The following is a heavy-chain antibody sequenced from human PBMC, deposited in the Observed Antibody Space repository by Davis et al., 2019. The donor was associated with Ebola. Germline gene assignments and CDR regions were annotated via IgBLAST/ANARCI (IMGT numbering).Heavy chain of an antibody. J-gene: IGHJ5*02. CDR3: ARHYYGSGSYYWFDP. Sequence: SCKGSGYSFTSYWIVWVRQMPGKGLEWMGIIYPGDSDTRYSPSFQGQVTISADKSISTAYLQWSSLKASDTAMYYCARHYYGSGSYYWFDPWGQGTLVTVSS. V-gene: IGHV5-51*01. CDR2: IYPGDSDT. D-gene: IGHD3-10*01. CDR1: GYSFTSYW.